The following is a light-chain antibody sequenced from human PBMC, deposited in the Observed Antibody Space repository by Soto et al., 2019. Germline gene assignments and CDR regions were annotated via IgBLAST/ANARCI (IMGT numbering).Light chain of an antibody. CDR2: DVS. CDR3: SSYRGNSTLPRV. J-gene: IGLJ1*01. Sequence: QFGIAHTASVSASPGQKITVSCTGTTSDVGGYDYVAWYQQHPGKAPKLMIYDVSSRPSGVSNRFSGSKSGNTASLTISGLQAEDEADYYCSSYRGNSTLPRVFGIATKPTVL. CDR1: TSDVGGYDY. V-gene: IGLV2-14*01.